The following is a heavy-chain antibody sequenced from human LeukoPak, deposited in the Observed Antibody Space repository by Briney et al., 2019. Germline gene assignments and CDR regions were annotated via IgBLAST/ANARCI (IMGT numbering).Heavy chain of an antibody. CDR3: ARGNCSSTSSRNGYFDY. D-gene: IGHD2-2*01. CDR2: ISSSSSYI. J-gene: IGHJ4*02. Sequence: GGSLRLSCAASGFTFSSYSMNWVRQAPGKGLEWVSSISSSSSYIYYADSVKGRFTISRDNAKNSLYLQMNSLRAEDTAVYYCARGNCSSTSSRNGYFDYWGQGTLVTVSS. CDR1: GFTFSSYS. V-gene: IGHV3-21*01.